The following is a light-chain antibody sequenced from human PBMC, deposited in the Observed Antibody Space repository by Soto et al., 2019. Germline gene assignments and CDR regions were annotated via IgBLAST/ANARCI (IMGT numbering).Light chain of an antibody. CDR2: GAS. CDR1: QSVSSN. Sequence: EIVMTQSPATLSVSPGERATLSGRASQSVSSNLAWYQQKPGQAPRLLIYGASTRATGIPARFSGSGSGTEFTLTISSLQSEDFAGYYWQQYNNWPPIIFGQGTRLEIK. CDR3: QQYNNWPPII. J-gene: IGKJ5*01. V-gene: IGKV3-15*01.